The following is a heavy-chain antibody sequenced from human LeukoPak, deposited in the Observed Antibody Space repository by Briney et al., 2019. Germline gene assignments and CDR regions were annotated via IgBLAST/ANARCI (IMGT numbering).Heavy chain of an antibody. V-gene: IGHV2-5*01. J-gene: IGHJ3*02. D-gene: IGHD5-24*01. CDR2: VYWNDDE. CDR1: GFSFSTSGVG. CDR3: ARISSRGGYNFDAFDI. Sequence: ESGPTLVNPTQTLTLTCTFSGFSFSTSGVGVGWIRQPPGKALQWLALVYWNDDERYSPFLKNRLSITKDTSKNQVVLTMTNMDPVDTATYFCARISSRGGYNFDAFDIWGQGTMVTVSS.